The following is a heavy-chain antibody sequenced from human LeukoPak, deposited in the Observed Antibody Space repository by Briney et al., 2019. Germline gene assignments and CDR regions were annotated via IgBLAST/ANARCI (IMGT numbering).Heavy chain of an antibody. J-gene: IGHJ4*02. CDR1: GFTFGDYA. V-gene: IGHV3-49*04. CDR2: IRSEAYGGTT. CDR3: TKDQTPFY. Sequence: GGSLRLSCTTSGFTFGDYAMTWVRQAPGKGLEWVGFIRSEAYGGTTEYAASVKSRFTISRDDSKRIAYLQMSSLKTEDTAGYYCTKDQTPFYWGQGTLVTVSS.